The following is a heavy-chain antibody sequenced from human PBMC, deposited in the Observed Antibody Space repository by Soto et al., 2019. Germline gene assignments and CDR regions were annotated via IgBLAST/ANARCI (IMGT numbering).Heavy chain of an antibody. CDR1: GFSLTTGKMG. V-gene: IGHV2-26*01. D-gene: IGHD4-17*01. CDR3: ARMNVDSYQFYYAMDV. J-gene: IGHJ6*02. CDR2: IFSDNER. Sequence: SGPTVVNPTETLTLTCTVSGFSLTTGKMGVSWIRQPPGKALEWLAHIFSDNERSYSTSLQGRLTISKDTSGSQVVLSMTNVDPVDTAKYYCARMNVDSYQFYYAMDVWGQGTTVTVSS.